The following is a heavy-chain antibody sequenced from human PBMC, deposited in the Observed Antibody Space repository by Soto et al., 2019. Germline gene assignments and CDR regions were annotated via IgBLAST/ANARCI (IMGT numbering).Heavy chain of an antibody. CDR2: TSSKSIRI. Sequence: GGSLRLSCAASGFPFSSYTMTWVRQAPGKGLEWVSSTSSKSIRIYYANSVRGRFTISRDNAKNSLYLQMNGLRAEDTAVYYCTRGLGYCASTTCFPENIGGMDVSGQGTTVTGSS. D-gene: IGHD2-15*01. CDR3: TRGLGYCASTTCFPENIGGMDV. J-gene: IGHJ6*02. V-gene: IGHV3-21*01. CDR1: GFPFSSYT.